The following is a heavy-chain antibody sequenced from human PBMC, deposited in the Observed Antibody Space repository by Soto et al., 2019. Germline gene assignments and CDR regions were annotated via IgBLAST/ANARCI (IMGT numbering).Heavy chain of an antibody. Sequence: SETLSLTCTVSGGSISSSSYYWGWIRQPPGKGLEWIGSIYYSGSTYYNPSLKSRVTISVDTSKNQFSLKLSSVTAADTAVYYCASSWESLWLGDRYYYGMDVWGQGTTVTVYS. J-gene: IGHJ6*02. CDR3: ASSWESLWLGDRYYYGMDV. V-gene: IGHV4-39*07. CDR1: GGSISSSSYY. D-gene: IGHD3-10*01. CDR2: IYYSGST.